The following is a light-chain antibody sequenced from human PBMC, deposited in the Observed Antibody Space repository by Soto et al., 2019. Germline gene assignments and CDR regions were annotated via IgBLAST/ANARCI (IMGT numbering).Light chain of an antibody. CDR1: QTVSGSY. CDR3: QQYGSSPFI. CDR2: GAT. J-gene: IGKJ3*01. Sequence: EIVLTQSPGTLSLSPGERATLSCGASQTVSGSYLAWYQQKPGQAPRLLIHGATNRATGIPDRFSGSRSGTDFSLTISRLEPEDSAVYYCQQYGSSPFIFGPGTKVEIK. V-gene: IGKV3-20*01.